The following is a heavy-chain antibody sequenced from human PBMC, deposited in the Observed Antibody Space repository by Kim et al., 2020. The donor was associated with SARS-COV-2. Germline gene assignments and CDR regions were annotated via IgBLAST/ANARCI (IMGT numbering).Heavy chain of an antibody. CDR3: ARGALLLVRGPPRGMDV. CDR1: GGSFSGYY. J-gene: IGHJ6*02. Sequence: SETLSLTCAVYGGSFSGYYWSWIRQPPGKGLEWIGEINHSGSTNYNPSLKSRVTISVDTSKNQFSLKLSSVTAADTAVYYCARGALLLVRGPPRGMDVWGQGTTVTVSS. V-gene: IGHV4-34*01. CDR2: INHSGST. D-gene: IGHD6-13*01.